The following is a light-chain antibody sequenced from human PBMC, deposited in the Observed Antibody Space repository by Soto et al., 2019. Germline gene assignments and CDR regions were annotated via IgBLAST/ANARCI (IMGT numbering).Light chain of an antibody. V-gene: IGKV3D-20*02. J-gene: IGKJ3*01. CDR2: GAS. Sequence: EIVLTQSPGTLSLSPGERATLSCRASQSVSSSYLAWYQQKPGQAPRLLIYGASSRATGIPDRFSGSGSGTDFTLTISRLEPEDFAVYYCQQRSNFLFTFGPGTKVDIK. CDR1: QSVSSSY. CDR3: QQRSNFLFT.